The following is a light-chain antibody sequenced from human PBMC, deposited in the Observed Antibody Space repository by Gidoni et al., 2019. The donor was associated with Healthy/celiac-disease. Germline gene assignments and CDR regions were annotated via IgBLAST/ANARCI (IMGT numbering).Light chain of an antibody. CDR2: AAS. V-gene: IGKV1-9*01. CDR3: QQLNSYPQA. J-gene: IGKJ3*01. CDR1: QGISSY. Sequence: DIQLTQSPSFLSASVGDTVTITCRASQGISSYLAWYQQKPGIAPKLLIYAASTLQSGVPSRVSGSGSGTEFTLTINSLQPEDFATYYCQQLNSYPQAFGPGTKVDIK.